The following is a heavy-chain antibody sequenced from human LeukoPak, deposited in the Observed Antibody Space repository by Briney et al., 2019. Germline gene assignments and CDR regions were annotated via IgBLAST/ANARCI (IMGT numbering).Heavy chain of an antibody. CDR3: AKRVAGGLWYFDL. CDR1: GFTFSSYA. V-gene: IGHV3-23*01. Sequence: GGSLRLSCTASGFTFSSYAMSWVRQAPGKGLEWVSAISGSGGSTYYADSVKGRFTISRDNSKNTLYLQMNSLRAEDTAVYYCAKRVAGGLWYFDLWGRGTLITVSS. J-gene: IGHJ2*01. CDR2: ISGSGGST. D-gene: IGHD2-15*01.